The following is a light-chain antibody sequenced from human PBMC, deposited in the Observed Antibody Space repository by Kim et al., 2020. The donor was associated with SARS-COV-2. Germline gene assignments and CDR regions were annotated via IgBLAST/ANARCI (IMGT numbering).Light chain of an antibody. CDR2: DDT. CDR3: QVWDSSSDHWV. J-gene: IGLJ3*02. V-gene: IGLV3-21*03. Sequence: AAGKAARISCGGNNIRRKSVHWYQQKPGQAPVLFIYDDTDRPSGIPERFSGSNSGNTATLTISRVEAGDEADYCCQVWDSSSDHWVFGGGTQLTVL. CDR1: NIRRKS.